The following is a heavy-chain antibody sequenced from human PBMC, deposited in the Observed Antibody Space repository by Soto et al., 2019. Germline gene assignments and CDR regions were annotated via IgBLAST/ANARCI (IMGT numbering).Heavy chain of an antibody. V-gene: IGHV5-10-1*01. CDR3: AQALKPRGSMDV. Sequence: GGSLKISCKGSGYSFTSYWISWVRQMPGKGLEWMGRIDPSDSYTNYSPSFQGHVTISADKSISTAYLQWSSLKASDTAMYYCAQALKPRGSMDVWGQGTTVTVSS. CDR2: IDPSDSYT. J-gene: IGHJ6*02. CDR1: GYSFTSYW.